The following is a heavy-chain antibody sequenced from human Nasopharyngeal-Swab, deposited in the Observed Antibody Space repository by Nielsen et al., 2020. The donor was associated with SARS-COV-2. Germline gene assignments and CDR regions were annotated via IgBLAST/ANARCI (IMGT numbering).Heavy chain of an antibody. J-gene: IGHJ6*03. CDR3: ARDGRNDGGFYSYYMDV. V-gene: IGHV1-3*01. CDR1: GYTFTSYA. CDR2: INAGNGNT. Sequence: ASVKVSCKASGYTFTSYAMNWVRQAPGQGLEWMGWINAGNGNTKYSQKFQGRVTITRDTSASTAYMQLSSLRSEDTAVYYCARDGRNDGGFYSYYMDVWGKGTTVTVSS. D-gene: IGHD1-1*01.